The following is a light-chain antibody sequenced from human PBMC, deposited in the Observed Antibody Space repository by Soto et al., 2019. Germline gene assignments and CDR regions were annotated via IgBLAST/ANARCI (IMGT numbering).Light chain of an antibody. CDR3: QQSYSTRWP. CDR2: AAS. J-gene: IGKJ1*01. V-gene: IGKV1-39*01. CDR1: QSISSY. Sequence: DIQMTQSPSSLYASGGDRVTITCRASQSISSYLNWYQQKPGKAPKLLIYAASSLQSGVPSRFSGSGSGTDFTLTISSLQPEDFATYYCQQSYSTRWPFGQGTKVEIK.